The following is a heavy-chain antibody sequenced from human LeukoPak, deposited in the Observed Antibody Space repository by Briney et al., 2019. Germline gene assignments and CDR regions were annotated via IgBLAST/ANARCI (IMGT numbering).Heavy chain of an antibody. J-gene: IGHJ4*02. CDR1: GFTFSSYG. CDR3: AKDRRYYGSGGYEDY. D-gene: IGHD3-10*01. Sequence: PGRSLRLSCAASGFTFSSYGMHWVRQAPGKGLEWVAVISYDGSNKYYADSVKGRFTISRDNSKNTLYLQMNSLRAEDTAVYYCAKDRRYYGSGGYEDYWGQGTLVTVSS. CDR2: ISYDGSNK. V-gene: IGHV3-30*18.